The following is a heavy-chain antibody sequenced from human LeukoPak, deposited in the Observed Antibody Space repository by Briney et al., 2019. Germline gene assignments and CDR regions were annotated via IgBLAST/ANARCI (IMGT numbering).Heavy chain of an antibody. CDR2: IIPIFGTA. V-gene: IGHV1-69*05. CDR1: GGTFSSYA. Sequence: GASVKVSCKASGGTFSSYAISWVRQAPGQGLEWMGGIIPIFGTANYAQKFQGRVTITTDESTSTAYMELSSLRSEDTAVYYCARPLLRSDAFDIWGQGTMVTVSS. D-gene: IGHD5/OR15-5a*01. CDR3: ARPLLRSDAFDI. J-gene: IGHJ3*02.